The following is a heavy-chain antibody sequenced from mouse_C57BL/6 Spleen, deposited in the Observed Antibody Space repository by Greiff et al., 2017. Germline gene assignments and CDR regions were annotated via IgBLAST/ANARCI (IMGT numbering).Heavy chain of an antibody. CDR2: INPNNGGT. D-gene: IGHD1-1*01. CDR3: ARRFYYYGSSLYYYAMDY. CDR1: GYTFTDYY. Sequence: VQLQQSGPELVKPGASVKISCKASGYTFTDYYMNWVKQSHGKSLEWIGDINPNNGGTSYNQKFKGKATLTVDKSSSTAYMERRSLTSEDSAVYYCARRFYYYGSSLYYYAMDYWGQGTSVTVSS. V-gene: IGHV1-26*01. J-gene: IGHJ4*01.